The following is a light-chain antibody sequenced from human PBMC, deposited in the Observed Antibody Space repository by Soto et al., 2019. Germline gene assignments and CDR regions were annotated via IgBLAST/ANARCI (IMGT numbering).Light chain of an antibody. CDR3: SSYTTSSTLG. J-gene: IGLJ2*01. V-gene: IGLV2-14*01. CDR1: SSDIGAYNY. Sequence: QSVLTQPASVSGSPGQSITISCTGTSSDIGAYNYVSWYQQHPGKAPKLMIYGVTNRPPGVSNRFSGSKSGNTASLTISGLQAEDEADYYCSSYTTSSTLGFGGGTELTAL. CDR2: GVT.